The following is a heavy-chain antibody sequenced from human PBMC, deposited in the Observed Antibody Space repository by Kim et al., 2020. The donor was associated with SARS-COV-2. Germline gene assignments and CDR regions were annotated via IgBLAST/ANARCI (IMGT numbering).Heavy chain of an antibody. D-gene: IGHD3-22*01. J-gene: IGHJ1*01. V-gene: IGHV4-34*01. CDR1: GGSFSGYY. CDR2: INHSGST. CDR3: ARGRDYYDSSGWSH. Sequence: SETLSLTCAVYGGSFSGYYWSWIRQPPGKGLEWIGEINHSGSTNYNPSLKSRVTISVDTSKNQFSLKLSSVTAADTAVYYCARGRDYYDSSGWSHWGQGTLVTVSS.